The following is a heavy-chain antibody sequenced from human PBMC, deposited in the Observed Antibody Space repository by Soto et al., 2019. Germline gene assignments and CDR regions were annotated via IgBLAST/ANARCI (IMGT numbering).Heavy chain of an antibody. CDR1: GGSISSGDYY. Sequence: PSETLSLTCTVSGGSISSGDYYWSWIRQPPGKGLEWIGYIYYSGSTYYNPSLKSRVTISVDTSKNQFSLKLRSVTAADTAVYYRARDLLRSPFDYWGQGALVTVSS. D-gene: IGHD4-17*01. CDR3: ARDLLRSPFDY. CDR2: IYYSGST. V-gene: IGHV4-30-4*01. J-gene: IGHJ4*02.